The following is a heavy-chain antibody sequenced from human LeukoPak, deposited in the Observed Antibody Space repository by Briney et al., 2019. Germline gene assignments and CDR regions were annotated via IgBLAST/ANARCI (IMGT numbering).Heavy chain of an antibody. CDR1: GGSISSYY. D-gene: IGHD6-19*01. J-gene: IGHJ2*01. CDR3: ARDAWLVHNWYFDL. Sequence: SETLSLTCTVSGGSISSYYWRWIRQPAGKGLEWIGRIYTSGSTNYNPSLKSRVTMSVDTSKNQFSLKLSSVTAADTAVYYCARDAWLVHNWYFDLWGRGTLVTVSS. V-gene: IGHV4-4*07. CDR2: IYTSGST.